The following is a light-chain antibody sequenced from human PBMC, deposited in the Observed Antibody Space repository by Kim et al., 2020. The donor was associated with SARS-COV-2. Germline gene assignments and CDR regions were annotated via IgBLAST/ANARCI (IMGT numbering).Light chain of an antibody. J-gene: IGKJ4*01. V-gene: IGKV1-5*03. CDR3: QQFHSALT. CDR2: EVS. Sequence: DIQMTQSPSTLSASVEDRVTITCRASQSISRWLAWYQQKPGKAPKLLIHEVSNLQRGVPSRFSGSGSGTEFNLTISSLQPDDSATYFCQQFHSALTFGGGTKVEIK. CDR1: QSISRW.